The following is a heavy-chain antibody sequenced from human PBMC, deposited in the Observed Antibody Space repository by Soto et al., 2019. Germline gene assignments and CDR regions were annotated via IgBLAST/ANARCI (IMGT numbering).Heavy chain of an antibody. CDR2: INAGNGNT. Sequence: GASVKVSCKASGYTFTSYAMHWVRQAPGQRLEWMGWINAGNGNTKYSQKFQGRVTITRDTSASTAYMELSSLRSEDTAVYYCARDHCSSTSCFYDNYYYYYGMDVWGQGTTVTVSS. CDR3: ARDHCSSTSCFYDNYYYYYGMDV. CDR1: GYTFTSYA. V-gene: IGHV1-3*01. J-gene: IGHJ6*02. D-gene: IGHD2-2*01.